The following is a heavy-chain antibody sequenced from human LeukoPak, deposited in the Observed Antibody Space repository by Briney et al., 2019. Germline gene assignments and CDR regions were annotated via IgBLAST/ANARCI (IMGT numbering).Heavy chain of an antibody. V-gene: IGHV4-59*01. CDR1: GGSISSYY. D-gene: IGHD6-6*01. CDR3: ATTKAAARGAFDI. J-gene: IGHJ3*02. CDR2: IYYSGST. Sequence: SETLSLTCTVSGGSISSYYWSWIRQPPGKGLEWIGYIYYSGSTNYNPSLKSRVTISVDTSKNQFSLKLSSVTAADTAVYYCATTKAAARGAFDIWGQGTMDTVSS.